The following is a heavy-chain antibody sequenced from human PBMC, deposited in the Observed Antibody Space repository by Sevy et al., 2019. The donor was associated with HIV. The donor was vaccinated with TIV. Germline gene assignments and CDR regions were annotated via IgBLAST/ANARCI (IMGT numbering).Heavy chain of an antibody. CDR2: IIPMLGTA. V-gene: IGHV1-69*13. J-gene: IGHJ4*02. Sequence: ASVKVSCXAXXXXXXSYAXXXVRXAPGQGLEWMGGIIPMLGTAYYVQKFQDRVTITADESTSTAYMELSSLRSEDTAVYXCARXXXXXAXXXXXGQGTLVTVSS. CDR1: XXXXXSYA. CDR3: ARXXXXXAXXXX.